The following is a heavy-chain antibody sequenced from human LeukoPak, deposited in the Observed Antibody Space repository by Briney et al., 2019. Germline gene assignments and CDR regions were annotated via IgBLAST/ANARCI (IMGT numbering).Heavy chain of an antibody. CDR1: GFTFSSYA. Sequence: GGSLRLSCAASGFTFSSYAMSWVRQAPGKGLEWVSAISGSGGSTYYADSVKGRFTISRDNSKNTLYLQMNSLRAEDTAVYYCAKEAEVGYCGGGSCYWIGDFFDYWGQGTLVTVSS. CDR2: ISGSGGST. CDR3: AKEAEVGYCGGGSCYWIGDFFDY. J-gene: IGHJ4*02. V-gene: IGHV3-23*01. D-gene: IGHD2-15*01.